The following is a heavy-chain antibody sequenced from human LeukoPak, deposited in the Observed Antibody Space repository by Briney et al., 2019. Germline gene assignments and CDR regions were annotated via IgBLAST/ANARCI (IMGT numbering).Heavy chain of an antibody. V-gene: IGHV1-2*02. Sequence: GASVKVSCKASGYTFTGYYMHWVRLAPGQGLEWMGWINPNSGGTNYAQKFQGRVTMTRDTSISTAYMELSRLRSDDTAVYYCASRGVVVPAAIHRDAFDIWGQGTMVTVSS. CDR3: ASRGVVVPAAIHRDAFDI. CDR2: INPNSGGT. J-gene: IGHJ3*02. CDR1: GYTFTGYY. D-gene: IGHD2-2*01.